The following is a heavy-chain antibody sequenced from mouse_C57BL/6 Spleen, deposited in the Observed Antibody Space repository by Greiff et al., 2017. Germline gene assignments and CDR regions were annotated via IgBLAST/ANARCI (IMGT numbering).Heavy chain of an antibody. CDR2: ISSGGSYT. Sequence: EVMLVESGGDLVKPGGSLKLSCAASGFTFSSYGMSWVRQTPDKRLEWVATISSGGSYTYYPDSVKGRFTISRDNAKNTLYLQMSSLKSEDTAMYYCARHIAPSSYFDYWGQGTTLTVSS. CDR1: GFTFSSYG. J-gene: IGHJ2*01. V-gene: IGHV5-6*01. CDR3: ARHIAPSSYFDY.